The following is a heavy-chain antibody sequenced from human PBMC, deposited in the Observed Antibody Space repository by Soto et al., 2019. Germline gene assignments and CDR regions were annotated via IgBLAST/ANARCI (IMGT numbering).Heavy chain of an antibody. D-gene: IGHD2-8*01. CDR3: TRYLWCSNIGMDV. Sequence: SEPLSLTCTVSGGSISRFYWSWFRQPPGKGLEWVGYIYYSGSTNYNPSVKSRGTISVDTSKNQFSLKLSSVTAADTAVYSCTRYLWCSNIGMDVCGQGTTVTVS. J-gene: IGHJ6*02. CDR2: IYYSGST. V-gene: IGHV4-59*01. CDR1: GGSISRFY.